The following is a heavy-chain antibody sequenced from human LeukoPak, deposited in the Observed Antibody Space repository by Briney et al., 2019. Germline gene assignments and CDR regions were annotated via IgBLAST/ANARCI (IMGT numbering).Heavy chain of an antibody. D-gene: IGHD6-13*01. J-gene: IGHJ4*02. Sequence: SEPLSLTCTVSGGSIRNYFWSWVRQPPGKRLEWIGYIYYSGTTNYNPSLKSRVSISVDMSKNQFSLRLNSVTAADTAVYFCARSYTSTWRSPFADWGQGIRVTVSS. CDR1: GGSIRNYF. CDR3: ARSYTSTWRSPFAD. V-gene: IGHV4-59*01. CDR2: IYYSGTT.